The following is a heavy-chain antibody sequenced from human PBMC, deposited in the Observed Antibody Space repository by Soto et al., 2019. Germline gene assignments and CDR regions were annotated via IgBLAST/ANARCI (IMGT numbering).Heavy chain of an antibody. CDR1: GYTFTSYG. J-gene: IGHJ6*02. CDR2: ISAYNGNT. CDR3: ARDSTQRDYDSSALSYGMDV. V-gene: IGHV1-18*01. Sequence: QVQLVQSGAEVKKPGASVKVSCKASGYTFTSYGISWVRQAPGQGLEWMGWISAYNGNTNYAQKLQGRVTMTTDTSTSTAYMERMSLRSDDTAVYYCARDSTQRDYDSSALSYGMDVWGQGTTVTVSS. D-gene: IGHD3-3*01.